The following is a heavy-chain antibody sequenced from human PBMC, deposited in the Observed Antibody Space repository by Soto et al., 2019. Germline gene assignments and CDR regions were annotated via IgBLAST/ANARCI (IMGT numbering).Heavy chain of an antibody. CDR3: ARDNTRGHDLIGL. V-gene: IGHV3-33*01. J-gene: IGHJ4*02. CDR1: EFTFSLYG. Sequence: GGSLRLSCEASEFTFSLYGMHWVRQAPGKGLEWVAVIWSDGSNKYYADFARGRFTISRDNSKNTLYLQMNSLRVEDTAVYYCARDNTRGHDLIGLWGQGTLVTVSS. CDR2: IWSDGSNK. D-gene: IGHD2-15*01.